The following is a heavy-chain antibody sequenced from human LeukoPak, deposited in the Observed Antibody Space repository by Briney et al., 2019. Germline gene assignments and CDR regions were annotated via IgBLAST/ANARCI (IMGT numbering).Heavy chain of an antibody. CDR3: ARGYSSTLGYYYMDV. CDR1: GYTFTSYY. V-gene: IGHV1-46*01. Sequence: ASVKVSCKASGYTFTSYYMHWVRQAPGQGLEWMGIINPSGGSTSYAQKFQGRVTMTRDTSTSTVYMELRSLRSDDTAVYYCARGYSSTLGYYYMDVWGKGTTVTVSS. J-gene: IGHJ6*03. CDR2: INPSGGST. D-gene: IGHD6-13*01.